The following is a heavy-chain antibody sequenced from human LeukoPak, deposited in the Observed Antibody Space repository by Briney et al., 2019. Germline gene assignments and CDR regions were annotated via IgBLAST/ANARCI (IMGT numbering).Heavy chain of an antibody. V-gene: IGHV4-59*01. CDR1: GGSISSYY. Sequence: SETLSLTCTVSGGSISSYYWSWIRQPPGKGLEWIGYIFYSGRTNYNPSLKSRVTISLDTSKNQFSLKLNSVTAADTAVYYCATGDCSGGSCPDYWGQGTLITVSS. CDR2: IFYSGRT. CDR3: ATGDCSGGSCPDY. D-gene: IGHD2-15*01. J-gene: IGHJ4*02.